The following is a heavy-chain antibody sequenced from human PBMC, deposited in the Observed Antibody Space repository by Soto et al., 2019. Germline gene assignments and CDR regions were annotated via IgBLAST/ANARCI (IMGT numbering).Heavy chain of an antibody. J-gene: IGHJ6*02. Sequence: QVQLVQSGAEVKKPGSSVKVSCKASGGTFSNYAISWVRQAPGQGLEWMGGIIPISGTANYAQKFQGRVTMTAGESTSTAYMELSSLRSEDTAVYYCARSQGSSTSLEIYYYYYYGMDVWGQGTRVTVSS. CDR1: GGTFSNYA. CDR2: IIPISGTA. CDR3: ARSQGSSTSLEIYYYYYYGMDV. D-gene: IGHD2-2*01. V-gene: IGHV1-69*01.